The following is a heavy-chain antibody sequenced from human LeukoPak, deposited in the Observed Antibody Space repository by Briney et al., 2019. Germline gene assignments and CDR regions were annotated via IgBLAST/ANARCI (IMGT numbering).Heavy chain of an antibody. J-gene: IGHJ4*02. CDR2: ISSSSSYI. Sequence: GGSLRLPCAASGFTFSSYSMNWVRQAPGKGLEWVSSISSSSSYIYYADSVKGRSTVSRDNAKNSLYLQMNSLRAEDTAVYYCASEYYYDSSGYYYVSSYFDYWGQGTLVTVSS. CDR3: ASEYYYDSSGYYYVSSYFDY. D-gene: IGHD3-22*01. V-gene: IGHV3-21*01. CDR1: GFTFSSYS.